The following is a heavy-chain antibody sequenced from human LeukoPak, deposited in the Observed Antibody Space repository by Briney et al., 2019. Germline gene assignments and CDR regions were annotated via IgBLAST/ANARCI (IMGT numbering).Heavy chain of an antibody. Sequence: GGSLRLSCAASGFTVSSNYMSWVRQAPGKGLEWVPVIYSGGSTYYADSVKGRFTISRDNSKNTLYLQMNSLRAEDTAVYYCARVLRYFDWTYYYGMDVWGQGTTVTVSS. CDR3: ARVLRYFDWTYYYGMDV. CDR1: GFTVSSNY. CDR2: IYSGGST. J-gene: IGHJ6*02. V-gene: IGHV3-53*01. D-gene: IGHD3-9*01.